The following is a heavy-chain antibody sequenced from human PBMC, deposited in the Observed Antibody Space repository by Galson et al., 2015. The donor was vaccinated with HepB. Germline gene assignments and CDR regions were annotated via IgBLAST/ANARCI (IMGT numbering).Heavy chain of an antibody. D-gene: IGHD6-19*01. CDR3: ARGSSGWADDLSIDY. J-gene: IGHJ4*02. V-gene: IGHV1-18*01. CDR1: GYTFTSYG. Sequence: SVKVSCKASGYTFTSYGISWVRQAPGQGLEWMGWISAYNGNTNYAQKLQGRVTMTTDTSTSTAYMELRSLRSDDTAVYYCARGSSGWADDLSIDYWGQGTLVTVSS. CDR2: ISAYNGNT.